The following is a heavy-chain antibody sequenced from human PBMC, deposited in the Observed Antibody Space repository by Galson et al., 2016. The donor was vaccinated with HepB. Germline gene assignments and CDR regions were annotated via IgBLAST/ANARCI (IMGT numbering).Heavy chain of an antibody. CDR3: ARGGDCRGGNCFTY. J-gene: IGHJ4*02. CDR1: GDSISSSSYY. CDR2: IYSSGRT. V-gene: IGHV4-61*02. Sequence: TLSLTCTVSGDSISSSSYYWTWIRQPAGKGLEWIGRIYSSGRTNFNPALESRVTISPETSKNQFSLRLYSVTAADTAVYYCARGGDCRGGNCFTYWGPGTLVTVSS. D-gene: IGHD2-15*01.